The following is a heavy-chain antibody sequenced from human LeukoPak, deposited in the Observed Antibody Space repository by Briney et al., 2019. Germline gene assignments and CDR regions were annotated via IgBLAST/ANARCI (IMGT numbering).Heavy chain of an antibody. D-gene: IGHD2-15*01. CDR1: EFTFSNYA. CDR2: ISASGGST. J-gene: IGHJ4*02. V-gene: IGHV3-23*01. CDR3: AKNCGGSCYFVDY. Sequence: GGSLRLSCAASEFTFSNYAMSWVRQTPGKGLEWVSVISASGGSTYYADSVKGRFTISRDNSKNTLYLQMNSLRAEDTAVYYCAKNCGGSCYFVDYWGQGTLVTVSS.